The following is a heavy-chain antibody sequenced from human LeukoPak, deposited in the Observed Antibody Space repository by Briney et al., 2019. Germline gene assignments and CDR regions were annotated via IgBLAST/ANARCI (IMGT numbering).Heavy chain of an antibody. CDR2: IYTSGST. CDR1: GGSISSYY. CDR3: ARDEFVGYSSSWYAYYYYMDV. J-gene: IGHJ6*03. D-gene: IGHD6-13*01. V-gene: IGHV4-4*07. Sequence: PSETLSLTCTVSGGSISSYYCSWIRQPAGKGLEWIGRIYTSGSTNYNPSLKSRVTMSVDTSKNQFSLKLSAVTAADTAVYYCARDEFVGYSSSWYAYYYYMDVWGKGTTVTVSS.